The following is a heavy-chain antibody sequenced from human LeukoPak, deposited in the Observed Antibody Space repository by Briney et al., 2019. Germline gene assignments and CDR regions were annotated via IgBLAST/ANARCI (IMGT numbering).Heavy chain of an antibody. CDR1: GFIFSGYG. J-gene: IGHJ4*02. V-gene: IGHV3-30*02. D-gene: IGHD6-13*01. CDR2: IRYEGSNK. Sequence: GGSLRLSCAASGFIFSGYGMHWVRQAPGKGLQWVTFIRYEGSNKYYADSVKGRFTISRDNSKNTLRLQMNSLRVEDTAVYYCAKESDVAAAGIDYWGQGTLVTVSS. CDR3: AKESDVAAAGIDY.